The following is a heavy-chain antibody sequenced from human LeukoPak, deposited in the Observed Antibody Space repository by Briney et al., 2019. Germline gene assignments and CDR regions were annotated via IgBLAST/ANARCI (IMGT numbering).Heavy chain of an antibody. Sequence: PSETLSLTCAVYGGSFSGYYWSWIRQPPGKGLEWIGYIYYSGSTNYNPSLKSRVTISVDTSKNQFSLKLSSVTAADTAVYYCARGPHSSLYYYGMDVWGQGTTVTVSS. V-gene: IGHV4-59*12. CDR2: IYYSGST. CDR3: ARGPHSSLYYYGMDV. D-gene: IGHD6-6*01. J-gene: IGHJ6*02. CDR1: GGSFSGYY.